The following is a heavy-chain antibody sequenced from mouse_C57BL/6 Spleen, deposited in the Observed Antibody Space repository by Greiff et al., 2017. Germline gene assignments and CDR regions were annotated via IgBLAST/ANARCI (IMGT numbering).Heavy chain of an antibody. CDR2: ISSGGSYT. D-gene: IGHD2-10*02. Sequence: EVQRVEPGGDLVKPGGSLKLSCAASGFTFSSYGMSWVRQTPDKRLEWVATISSGGSYTYYPDSVKGRFTISSDHAKNPLYLQMSRLKPEATAMYSCARQGTGRMGDYWAKGPTRPAS. CDR3: ARQGTGRMGDY. CDR1: GFTFSSYG. J-gene: IGHJ2*01. V-gene: IGHV5-6*01.